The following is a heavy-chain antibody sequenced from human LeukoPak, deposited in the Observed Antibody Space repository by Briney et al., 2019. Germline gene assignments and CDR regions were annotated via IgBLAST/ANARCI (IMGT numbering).Heavy chain of an antibody. Sequence: ASVKVSCKASGGTFSSYAISWVRQAPGQGLEWMGGIIPIFGTANYAQKFQGRVTITADESTSTAYMELSSLRSEDTAVYYCARMKIGYCRSTSCYTSKGPYYYYGMDVWGQGTTVTVSS. CDR3: ARMKIGYCRSTSCYTSKGPYYYYGMDV. D-gene: IGHD2-2*02. J-gene: IGHJ6*02. CDR1: GGTFSSYA. CDR2: IIPIFGTA. V-gene: IGHV1-69*13.